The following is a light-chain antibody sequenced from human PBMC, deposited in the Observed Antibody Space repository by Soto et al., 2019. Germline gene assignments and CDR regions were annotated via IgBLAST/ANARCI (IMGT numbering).Light chain of an antibody. V-gene: IGLV2-14*01. J-gene: IGLJ1*01. CDR2: EVT. Sequence: QSALTQPASVSGSPGQSITISCTGTSSGVGAYNYVSWYQQHAGKAPKLIIHEVTNRPSGVSHRFSGSKSGNTASLTISGLQAEDEADYYCSSYTGSTDSVFGTGTKVTVL. CDR1: SSGVGAYNY. CDR3: SSYTGSTDSV.